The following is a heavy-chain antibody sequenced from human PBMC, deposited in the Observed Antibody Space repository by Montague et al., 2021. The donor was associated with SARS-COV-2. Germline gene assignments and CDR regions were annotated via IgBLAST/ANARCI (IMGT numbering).Heavy chain of an antibody. Sequence: SETLSLTCSVSSGSISSVSSYWGWIRQSPGKGLEWIGSIYYSGSTNYNPSLKSRVIISVDTAKSHFSLNLRSVTAADTAVYYCARLVGGNRRPYGMDVWGQGTTVAVSS. CDR3: ARLVGGNRRPYGMDV. D-gene: IGHD3-16*01. CDR2: IYYSGST. J-gene: IGHJ6*02. V-gene: IGHV4-39*02. CDR1: SGSISSVSSY.